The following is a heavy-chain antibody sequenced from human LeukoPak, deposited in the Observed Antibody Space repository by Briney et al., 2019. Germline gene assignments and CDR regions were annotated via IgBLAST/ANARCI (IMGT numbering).Heavy chain of an antibody. CDR3: AKGDSGYDAPLDY. CDR1: GFTFSSYG. V-gene: IGHV3-30*18. D-gene: IGHD5-12*01. CDR2: ISYDGSNK. J-gene: IGHJ4*02. Sequence: PGGSLRLSCAASGFTFSSYGMHWVRQAPGKGLEWVVVISYDGSNKYYADSVKGRFTISRDNSKNTLYLQMNSLRAEDTAVYYCAKGDSGYDAPLDYWGQGTLVTVSS.